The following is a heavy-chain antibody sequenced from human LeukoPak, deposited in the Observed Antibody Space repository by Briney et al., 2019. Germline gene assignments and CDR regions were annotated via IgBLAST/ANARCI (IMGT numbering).Heavy chain of an antibody. CDR1: GFTFSSYA. V-gene: IGHV3-23*01. CDR3: AKGSELGIYYYYYMDV. D-gene: IGHD7-27*01. Sequence: PGGSLRLSCAASGFTFSSYAMSWVRQAPGKGLEWVSAISGSGGSTYYADSVKGRFTISRDNSKNTLYLQMNSLRAEDTAVYYCAKGSELGIYYYYYMDVWGKGTTVTVSS. CDR2: ISGSGGST. J-gene: IGHJ6*03.